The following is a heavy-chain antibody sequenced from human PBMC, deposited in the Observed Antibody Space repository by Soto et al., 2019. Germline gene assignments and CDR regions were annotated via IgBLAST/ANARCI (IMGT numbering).Heavy chain of an antibody. V-gene: IGHV3-23*01. CDR1: GFTFSSHA. CDR2: ISGSGGST. CDR3: AKDLEVRFYEGRGHILYYYMEPDF. D-gene: IGHD2-8*01. Sequence: PGGSLRLPCTAAGFTFSSHAMSWVSQAPGKGLEWVSAISGSGGSTYYADSVKGRFTISRDNSKNTLYLQMNSLRAEDTAVYYCAKDLEVRFYEGRGHILYYYMEPDFWGKGSLVPVTP. J-gene: IGHJ4*02.